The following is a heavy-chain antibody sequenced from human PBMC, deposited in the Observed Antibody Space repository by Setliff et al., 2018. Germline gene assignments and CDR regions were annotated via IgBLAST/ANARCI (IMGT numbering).Heavy chain of an antibody. D-gene: IGHD3-10*01. CDR2: INHSGST. J-gene: IGHJ5*02. CDR3: ARGATPRPTWYGVDWFDP. V-gene: IGHV4-34*01. CDR1: GGSFSGYY. Sequence: SETLSLTCDVYGGSFSGYYWSWIRQPPGKGLEWIGEINHSGSTNYNPSLKTRVTISLDTSKNQFSLKLSSVTVADTAVYYCARGATPRPTWYGVDWFDPWGQGSLVTGSS.